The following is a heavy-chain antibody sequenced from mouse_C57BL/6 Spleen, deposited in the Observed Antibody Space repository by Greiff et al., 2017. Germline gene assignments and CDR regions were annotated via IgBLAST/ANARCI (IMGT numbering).Heavy chain of an antibody. CDR1: GYTFTSYW. Sequence: QVQLQQPGAELVKPGASVKLSCKASGYTFTSYWMHWVKQRPGQGLEWIGMIHPNSGSTNYNEKVKSKATLTVDKSSSTAYMQISSLTSEDSAVYYCTHDGYYGGFAYWGQGTLVTVSA. J-gene: IGHJ3*01. CDR3: THDGYYGGFAY. V-gene: IGHV1-64*01. CDR2: IHPNSGST. D-gene: IGHD2-3*01.